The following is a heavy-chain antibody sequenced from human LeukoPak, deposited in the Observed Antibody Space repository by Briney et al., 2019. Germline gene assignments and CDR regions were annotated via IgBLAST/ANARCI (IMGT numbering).Heavy chain of an antibody. J-gene: IGHJ6*03. CDR3: ARVPHCTSTSCYVGGYHMDV. CDR2: IDHSGST. CDR1: GYSISSGYY. D-gene: IGHD2-2*01. V-gene: IGHV4-38-2*02. Sequence: SETLSLTCTVSGYSISSGYYWGWIRQPPGKGLEWIGSIDHSGSTNDNPSLKSRVTVSVDTSKNQFSLKLGSVTAADTAVYYCARVPHCTSTSCYVGGYHMDVWGKGTTVTVSS.